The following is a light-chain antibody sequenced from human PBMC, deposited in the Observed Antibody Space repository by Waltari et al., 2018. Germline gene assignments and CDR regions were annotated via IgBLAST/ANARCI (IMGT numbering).Light chain of an antibody. V-gene: IGKV3-20*01. Sequence: EVVLTQSPGTLSLSPGEGATLSCRASQSVSRALAWYQKKPGQAPRLLSYDASRRATGSPDRFSGSGSGTDFSLTISRLEPEDFAVYYCQKYESLPATFGQGTKVEIK. J-gene: IGKJ1*01. CDR1: QSVSRA. CDR3: QKYESLPAT. CDR2: DAS.